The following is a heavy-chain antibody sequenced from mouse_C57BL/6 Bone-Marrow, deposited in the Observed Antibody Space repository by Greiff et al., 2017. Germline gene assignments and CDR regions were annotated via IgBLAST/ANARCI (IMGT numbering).Heavy chain of an antibody. D-gene: IGHD1-1*01. CDR2: ISDGGSYT. Sequence: EVMLVESGGGLVQPGGSLKLTCAASGFSFSSYAMSWVRQTPETRLEWVATISDGGSYTYYPDNVKGRFTISRDNAKSNLYLLINHLKSEDTAMYYCARDRRYGGRSHCDFDVWGTGTTVTVSS. J-gene: IGHJ1*03. V-gene: IGHV5-4*01. CDR1: GFSFSSYA. CDR3: ARDRRYGGRSHCDFDV.